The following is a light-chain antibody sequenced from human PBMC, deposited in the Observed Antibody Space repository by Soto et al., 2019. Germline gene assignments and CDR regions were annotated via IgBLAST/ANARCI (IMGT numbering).Light chain of an antibody. CDR3: QQLNSVPRP. CDR2: GAP. Sequence: IQLTQSPSSLSASVGDRVTITCRASQGISSFLAWYQQKPGKAPKLLIYGAPTLQSGVPSRVSGSGSGTDFTLTIGSLQPEDFATYYCQQLNSVPRPFGPGTKVYIK. V-gene: IGKV1-9*01. CDR1: QGISSF. J-gene: IGKJ3*01.